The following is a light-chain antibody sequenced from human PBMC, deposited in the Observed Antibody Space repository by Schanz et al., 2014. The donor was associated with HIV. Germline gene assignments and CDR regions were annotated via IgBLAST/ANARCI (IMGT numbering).Light chain of an antibody. Sequence: EIVMTQSPATLSVSPGERATLSCRASQSVSSNLAWYQQKPGQAPRLLIYGASTRATGIPARFSGSGSGTEFTLTISSLQSEDFAVYYCQQYGSSRQVFTFGPGTKVDIK. CDR3: QQYGSSRQVFT. V-gene: IGKV3-15*01. CDR2: GAS. CDR1: QSVSSN. J-gene: IGKJ3*01.